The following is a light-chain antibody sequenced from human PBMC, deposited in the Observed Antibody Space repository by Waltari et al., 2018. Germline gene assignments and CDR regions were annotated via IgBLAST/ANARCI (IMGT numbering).Light chain of an antibody. J-gene: IGKJ1*01. V-gene: IGKV3-20*01. Sequence: EIVLTQSPGTLSLSPGERATLSCRAIQSVSSGYLAWYQQEPGQAPRLLVYGASNRAAGLPDRFSGGGSGTDFTLTISRLEPEDFAVYYCQHYRSSPPPFGQGTNVEIK. CDR2: GAS. CDR3: QHYRSSPPP. CDR1: QSVSSGY.